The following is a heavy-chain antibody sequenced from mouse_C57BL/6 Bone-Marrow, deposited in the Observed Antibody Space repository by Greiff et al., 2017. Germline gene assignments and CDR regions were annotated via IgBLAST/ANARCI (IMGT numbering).Heavy chain of an antibody. CDR3: ARRGWLLRYWYFDV. CDR1: GFTFSSYG. J-gene: IGHJ1*03. Sequence: VQLKESGGDLVKPGGSLKLSCAASGFTFSSYGMSWVRQTPDKRLEWVATISSGGSYTYYPDSVKGRFTISRDNAKNTLYLQMSSLKSDDTAMYYCARRGWLLRYWYFDVWGTGTTVTVSS. CDR2: ISSGGSYT. V-gene: IGHV5-6*01. D-gene: IGHD2-3*01.